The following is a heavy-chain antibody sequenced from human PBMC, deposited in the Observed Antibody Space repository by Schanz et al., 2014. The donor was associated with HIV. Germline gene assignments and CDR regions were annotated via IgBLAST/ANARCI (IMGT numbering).Heavy chain of an antibody. CDR2: ISESGGRT. CDR1: GFTFSSYG. V-gene: IGHV3-23*04. Sequence: GQLVESGGGVVQPGRSLRLSCAASGFTFSSYGMHWVRQAPGKGLEWVSSISESGGRTYYADSVNGRFTISRDNSKNTLYLQMTTLRIDDTAVYYCAKPEYDSRGSSQSHFDYWGQGTLVTVSS. CDR3: AKPEYDSRGSSQSHFDY. J-gene: IGHJ4*02. D-gene: IGHD3-22*01.